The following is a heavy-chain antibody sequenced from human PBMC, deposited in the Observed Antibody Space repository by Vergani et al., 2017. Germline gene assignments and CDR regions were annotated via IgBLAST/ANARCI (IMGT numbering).Heavy chain of an antibody. Sequence: QVQLRESGPGLVKPSETLSLSCTMSGYSVNSGYYWAWIRQTAAKGLEWIGSAYHSGATYYNPSLERRVTILLDTSRKQFSLRLNSVTAADPAVYYCAGGNDHGTYNPPLDPWGPGTRVTVSS. CDR1: GYSVNSGYY. V-gene: IGHV4-38-2*02. D-gene: IGHD4/OR15-4a*01. J-gene: IGHJ5*02. CDR2: AYHSGAT. CDR3: AGGNDHGTYNPPLDP.